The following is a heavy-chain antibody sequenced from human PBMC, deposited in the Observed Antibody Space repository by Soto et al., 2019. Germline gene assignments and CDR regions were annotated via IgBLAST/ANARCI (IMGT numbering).Heavy chain of an antibody. J-gene: IGHJ6*02. Sequence: SETLSLTCTVSGGSISSYYWSWIRQPAGKGLEWIGRIYTSGSTNYNPSLKSRVTMSVDTSKNQSSLKLSSVTAADTAVYYCARGGYSYGPGPYYYYGMDVWGQGTTVTVSS. V-gene: IGHV4-4*07. CDR1: GGSISSYY. CDR3: ARGGYSYGPGPYYYYGMDV. D-gene: IGHD5-18*01. CDR2: IYTSGST.